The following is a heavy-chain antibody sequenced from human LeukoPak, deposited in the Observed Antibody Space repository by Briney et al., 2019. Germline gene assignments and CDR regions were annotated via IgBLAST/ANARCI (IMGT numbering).Heavy chain of an antibody. V-gene: IGHV3-64D*09. CDR2: INSNGDIT. CDR3: VKSPHASTSYFDY. D-gene: IGHD2-2*01. CDR1: GFTFSSYA. J-gene: IGHJ4*02. Sequence: GGSLRLSCSASGFTFSSYAMHWVRQAPGKGLEYVSAINSNGDITDYADSVKGRFTISRDNSKNTLYLQMSSLRGEDTAVYYCVKSPHASTSYFDYWGQGTLVTVSS.